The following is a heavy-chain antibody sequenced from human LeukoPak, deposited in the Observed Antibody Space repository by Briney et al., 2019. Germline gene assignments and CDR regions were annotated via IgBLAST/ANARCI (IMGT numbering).Heavy chain of an antibody. J-gene: IGHJ4*02. V-gene: IGHV3-23*01. Sequence: PGGSLRLSCAASGFTFSTYAMTWVRQAPGKGLEGVSTVSDSGDNTYYADSVKGRFTISRDNSKDTLDLQMSSLRAEDAAVYYCGKSPFEVQGGYFYCWGQGTLVTVSS. CDR2: VSDSGDNT. D-gene: IGHD1-1*01. CDR1: GFTFSTYA. CDR3: GKSPFEVQGGYFYC.